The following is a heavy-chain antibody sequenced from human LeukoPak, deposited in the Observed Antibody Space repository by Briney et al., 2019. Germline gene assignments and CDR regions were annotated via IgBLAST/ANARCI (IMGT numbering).Heavy chain of an antibody. CDR1: GFTFSSYA. D-gene: IGHD2-2*01. CDR3: ASLVVVPAAIWFDP. Sequence: GGSLRLSCAASGFTFSSYAMHWVRQAPGKGLEWVAVISYDGSNKYYADSVKGRFTISRDNSKNTLYLQMNSLRAEDTAVYYCASLVVVPAAIWFDPWGQGTLVTVSS. V-gene: IGHV3-30*04. CDR2: ISYDGSNK. J-gene: IGHJ5*02.